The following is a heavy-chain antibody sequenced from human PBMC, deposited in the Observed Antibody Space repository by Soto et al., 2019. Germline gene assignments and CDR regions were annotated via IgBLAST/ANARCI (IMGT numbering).Heavy chain of an antibody. J-gene: IGHJ5*02. V-gene: IGHV4-31*03. CDR1: GGSISSGANY. CDR3: ARVLCSSNTCYFPAWFDP. CDR2: IYYSGSA. Sequence: SETLSLTCTVSGGSISSGANYWSWVRQGPGKGLEWIGNIYYSGSAYYNPSLKSRLTMSVDTSKNSFSLKLTSVTAADTAVYYCARVLCSSNTCYFPAWFDPWGQGTLVTVSS. D-gene: IGHD2-2*01.